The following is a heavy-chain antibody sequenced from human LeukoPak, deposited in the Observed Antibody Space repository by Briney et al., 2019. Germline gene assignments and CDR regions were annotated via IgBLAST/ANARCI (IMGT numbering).Heavy chain of an antibody. J-gene: IGHJ4*02. Sequence: SETLSLTCAVYGGSFSGYYWSWIRQPPGKGLEWIGEINHSGSTNYNPSLKSRVTMSLDTSKNQFSLNLSSVTAADTALYYCARAVITFGAAVAKGFDCWGRGTLVTVPS. V-gene: IGHV4-34*01. CDR1: GGSFSGYY. CDR3: ARAVITFGAAVAKGFDC. CDR2: INHSGST. D-gene: IGHD3-16*01.